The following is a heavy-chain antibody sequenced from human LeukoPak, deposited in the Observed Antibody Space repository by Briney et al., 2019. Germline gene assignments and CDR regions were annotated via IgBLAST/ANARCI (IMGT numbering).Heavy chain of an antibody. D-gene: IGHD5-12*01. CDR1: GFPFSSYW. Sequence: GGSLRLSCAASGFPFSSYWMHWVRQAPGKGPEWVSRVNSDGSTTNYADSVKGRFSISRDNAKNTLYLQMNRLRVEDTAVYYCAVKGGYNDLDAPFDYWGPGTLVTVSS. CDR2: VNSDGSTT. CDR3: AVKGGYNDLDAPFDY. J-gene: IGHJ4*02. V-gene: IGHV3-74*01.